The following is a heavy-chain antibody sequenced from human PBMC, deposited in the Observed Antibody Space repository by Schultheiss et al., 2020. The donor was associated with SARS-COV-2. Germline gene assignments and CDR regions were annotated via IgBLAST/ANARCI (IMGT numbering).Heavy chain of an antibody. CDR3: ARSVNNYYYYYGMDV. CDR1: GFTFSSYG. D-gene: IGHD5/OR15-5a*01. V-gene: IGHV3-30*03. J-gene: IGHJ6*02. Sequence: GGSLRLSYAASGFTFSSYGMHWVRQAPGKGLEWVAVISYDGSNKYYADSVKGRFTISRDNSKNTLYLQMNSLRAEDTAVYYCARSVNNYYYYYGMDVWGQGTTVTRLL. CDR2: ISYDGSNK.